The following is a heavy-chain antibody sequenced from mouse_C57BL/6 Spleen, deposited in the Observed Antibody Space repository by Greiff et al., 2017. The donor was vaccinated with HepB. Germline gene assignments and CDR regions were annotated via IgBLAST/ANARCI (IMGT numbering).Heavy chain of an antibody. J-gene: IGHJ2*01. CDR2: IDPSDSYT. Sequence: QVQLQQPGAELVMPGASVKLSCKASGYTFTSYWMHWVKQRPGQGLEWIGEIDPSDSYTNYNQKFKGKSTLTVDKSSSTAYMQLSSLTSEDSAVYYCARAHYYGVLDYWGQGTTLTVSS. V-gene: IGHV1-69*01. D-gene: IGHD1-1*01. CDR1: GYTFTSYW. CDR3: ARAHYYGVLDY.